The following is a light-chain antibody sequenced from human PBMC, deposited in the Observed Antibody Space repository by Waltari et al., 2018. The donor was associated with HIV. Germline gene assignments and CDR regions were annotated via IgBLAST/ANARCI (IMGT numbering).Light chain of an antibody. CDR1: SSDIGYSNY. J-gene: IGLJ2*01. Sequence: QSALTQPPSASGSPGQSVTVSCTGTSSDIGYSNYVSWYQQHPGKAPKLLIYDVNKRPSGVPDRFAASKSGATASLTVSGLLAEDEADYYCAAYAGNNSVIFGGGTKVTV. CDR2: DVN. CDR3: AAYAGNNSVI. V-gene: IGLV2-8*01.